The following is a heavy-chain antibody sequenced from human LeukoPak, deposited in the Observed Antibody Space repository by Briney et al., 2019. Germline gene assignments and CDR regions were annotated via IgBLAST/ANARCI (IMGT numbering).Heavy chain of an antibody. CDR1: GFTFSSYA. CDR3: AKGRGMITFGGVIVIDAFDI. Sequence: GGSLRLSCAASGFTFSSYAMSWVRQAPGKGLEWVSAISGSGGSTYYADSVKGRFTISRDNSKNTLYLQMNSLRAEDTVVYYCAKGRGMITFGGVIVIDAFDIWGQGTMVTVSS. D-gene: IGHD3-16*02. CDR2: ISGSGGST. V-gene: IGHV3-23*01. J-gene: IGHJ3*02.